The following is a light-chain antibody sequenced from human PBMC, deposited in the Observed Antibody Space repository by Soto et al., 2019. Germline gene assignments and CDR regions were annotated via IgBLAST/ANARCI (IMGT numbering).Light chain of an antibody. V-gene: IGKV1-39*01. CDR1: QSISRN. Sequence: DIQMTQSPSSLSASVGDRVTITCRASQSISRNLHWYQQKPGEAPKLLIYAASRLQSGVPSRFSGSGSGTDFTLTISSLQPEDFATYYCKQTYNIPFTFGPGTTVDIK. CDR2: AAS. CDR3: KQTYNIPFT. J-gene: IGKJ3*01.